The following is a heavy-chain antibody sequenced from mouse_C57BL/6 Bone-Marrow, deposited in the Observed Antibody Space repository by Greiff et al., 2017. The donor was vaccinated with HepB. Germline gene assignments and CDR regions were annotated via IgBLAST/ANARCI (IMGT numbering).Heavy chain of an antibody. J-gene: IGHJ2*01. CDR1: GYTFTSYW. CDR3: ARTTHYYFDY. Sequence: QVQLQQSGAELVMPGASVKLSCKASGYTFTSYWMHWVKQRPGQGLEWIGEIDPSDSYTNYNQKFKGKSTLTVDKSSSTAYMQLSSLTSEDSAVYYCARTTHYYFDYWGQGTTLTVSS. CDR2: IDPSDSYT. V-gene: IGHV1-69*01. D-gene: IGHD5-5*01.